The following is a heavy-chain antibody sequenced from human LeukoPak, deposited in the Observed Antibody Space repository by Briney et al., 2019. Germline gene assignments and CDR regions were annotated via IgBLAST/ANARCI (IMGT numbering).Heavy chain of an antibody. J-gene: IGHJ4*02. CDR1: GFTFSGSA. CDR3: TTRLAAADY. V-gene: IGHV3-73*01. CDR2: IRSKANSYAT. D-gene: IGHD6-13*01. Sequence: GGSLRLSCAASGFTFSGSAMHWVRQASGKGLEWFGRIRSKANSYATAYAASVKGRFTISRDDSKNTAYLQMNSLKTEDTAVYYCTTRLAAADYWGQGTLVTVSS.